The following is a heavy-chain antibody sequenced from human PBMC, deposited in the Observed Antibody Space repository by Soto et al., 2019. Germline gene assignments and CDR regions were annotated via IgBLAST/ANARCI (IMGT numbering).Heavy chain of an antibody. J-gene: IGHJ4*02. CDR1: GFNFKKFA. D-gene: IGHD6-19*01. V-gene: IGHV3-23*01. Sequence: EVQLLESGGGVVQPGGSLRLSCVASGFNFKKFAMSWVRQAPGEGLEWVPGISCCGGSTSYAESVKGRFSIARDDSTNTLSLQMNNLRVEDTAQYYCAKADGEQWLLPHLDKWGQGTLVTVS. CDR2: ISCCGGST. CDR3: AKADGEQWLLPHLDK.